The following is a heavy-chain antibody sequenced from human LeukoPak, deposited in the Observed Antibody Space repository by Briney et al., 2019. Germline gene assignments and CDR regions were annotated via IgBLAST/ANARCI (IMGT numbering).Heavy chain of an antibody. D-gene: IGHD2-15*01. Sequence: PSETLSLTCTVSGGSISSSSYYWVWIRQPPGKGLQWIGSIYYSGNTYYNPSLKSRVTISIDTSKNQFSMKLTSVTAADTAMYYCARDMVGKCGGNSCYSLGYWGQGTLVSVSS. J-gene: IGHJ4*02. CDR3: ARDMVGKCGGNSCYSLGY. CDR2: IYYSGNT. V-gene: IGHV4-39*07. CDR1: GGSISSSSYY.